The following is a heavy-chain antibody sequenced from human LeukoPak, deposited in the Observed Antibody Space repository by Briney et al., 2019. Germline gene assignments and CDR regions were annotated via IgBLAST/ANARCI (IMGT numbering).Heavy chain of an antibody. V-gene: IGHV3-23*01. Sequence: GGSLRLSCAASGFTFSSYAMSWVRQAPGKGLEWVSAISGSGGSTYYADSVKGRFTISRDNSKNTLYLQMNSLRAEDTAVYYCAKDPGSYYYDSSGYYLRVDYWGQGTLVTVYS. CDR2: ISGSGGST. CDR3: AKDPGSYYYDSSGYYLRVDY. J-gene: IGHJ4*02. CDR1: GFTFSSYA. D-gene: IGHD3-22*01.